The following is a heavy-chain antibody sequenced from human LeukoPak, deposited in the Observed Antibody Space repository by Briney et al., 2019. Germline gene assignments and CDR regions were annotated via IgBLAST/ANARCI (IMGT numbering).Heavy chain of an antibody. V-gene: IGHV3-74*01. D-gene: IGHD4-17*01. J-gene: IGHJ4*02. Sequence: GGSPRLSCAASGFTFNNYWIHWVRQTPGKGLVWISAISTDGSTTRYADSVKGRITISRDNAKNTVYLQMNNLRGEDTAVYYCTRDRTTVTLFDYWGQGTVVTVS. CDR3: TRDRTTVTLFDY. CDR2: ISTDGSTT. CDR1: GFTFNNYW.